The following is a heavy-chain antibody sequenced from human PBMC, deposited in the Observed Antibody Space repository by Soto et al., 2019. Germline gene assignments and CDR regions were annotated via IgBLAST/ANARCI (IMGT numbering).Heavy chain of an antibody. CDR2: LNSDGTSA. CDR3: ARGPSGWYGFDY. CDR1: GFTFSSNW. V-gene: IGHV3-74*01. Sequence: SLRLSCAGSGFTFSSNWMHWVRQDPGKGLVWVSRLNSDGTSANYADSVKGRFTISRDNAKNTLFLQMNSLTAEDTALYYCARGPSGWYGFDYWGQGTLVTVSS. J-gene: IGHJ4*02. D-gene: IGHD6-19*01.